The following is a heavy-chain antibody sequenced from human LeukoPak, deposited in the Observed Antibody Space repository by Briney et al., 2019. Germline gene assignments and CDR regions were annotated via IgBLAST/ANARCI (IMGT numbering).Heavy chain of an antibody. Sequence: PSETLSLTQSLSGDSITTKFWVWIRQPAGKGLEWLGRVFHSGNSNYNPSVKSRLSMSVDTSKNQVSLRLTSVAAADTAVYYCARVSAYCSGGRGYRGPWFDPWGQGILVTVSS. CDR2: VFHSGNS. CDR3: ARVSAYCSGGRGYRGPWFDP. J-gene: IGHJ5*02. D-gene: IGHD2-15*01. V-gene: IGHV4-4*07. CDR1: GDSITTKF.